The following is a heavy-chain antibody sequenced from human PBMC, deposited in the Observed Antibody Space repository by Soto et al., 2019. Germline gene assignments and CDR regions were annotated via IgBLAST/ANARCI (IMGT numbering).Heavy chain of an antibody. D-gene: IGHD3-10*01. CDR2: ISYDGNVK. J-gene: IGHJ6*02. Sequence: QVQLAESGGGVVQPGRSRRISCAASGFSFSNHGMQWVRQAPGKGLEWVAVISYDGNVKYYTDSVKGRFTISRDNSQSTLFLQMDSLRPEDAAVYYCAKDLKVSGGFHGSLNYYYGMDVWGQGTTVTVSS. CDR1: GFSFSNHG. CDR3: AKDLKVSGGFHGSLNYYYGMDV. V-gene: IGHV3-30*18.